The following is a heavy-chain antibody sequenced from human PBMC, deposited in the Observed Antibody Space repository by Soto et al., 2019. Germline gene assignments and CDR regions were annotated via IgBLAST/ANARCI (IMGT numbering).Heavy chain of an antibody. CDR1: PYNFNNYW. V-gene: IGHV5-51*01. D-gene: IGHD2-15*01. CDR2: IYPDDSDT. J-gene: IGHJ5*02. CDR3: ARVNILMAVATPGSLPSPNWFDP. Sequence: PGESLKISCNASPYNFNNYWIAWVRQMPGKGLEWMGVIYPDDSDTRYSPSFQGQVNISPDKSIRTVYLPWSRLKASDTAIYYCARVNILMAVATPGSLPSPNWFDPLGQGTLVTVSS.